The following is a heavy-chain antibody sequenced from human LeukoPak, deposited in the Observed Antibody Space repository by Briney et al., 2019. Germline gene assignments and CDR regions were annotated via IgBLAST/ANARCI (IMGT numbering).Heavy chain of an antibody. V-gene: IGHV1-69*04. CDR2: IIPILGIA. J-gene: IGHJ5*02. CDR1: GGTFSSYA. Sequence: SVKVSCKASGGTFSSYAISWVRQAPEQGLEWMGRIIPILGIANYAQKFQGRVTITADKSTSTAYMELSSLRSEDTAVYYCARLSYSSSWPPRTFDPWGQGTLVTVSS. CDR3: ARLSYSSSWPPRTFDP. D-gene: IGHD6-13*01.